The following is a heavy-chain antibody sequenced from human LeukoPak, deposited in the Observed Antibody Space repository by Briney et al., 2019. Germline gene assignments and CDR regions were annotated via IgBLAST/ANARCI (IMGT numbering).Heavy chain of an antibody. CDR1: GFTFSSYG. CDR3: ASSTMVRGVRYFDY. D-gene: IGHD3-10*01. CDR2: IRYDGSNK. J-gene: IGHJ4*02. V-gene: IGHV3-30*02. Sequence: GESLKISCAASGFTFSSYGMHWVRQAPGKGLEWVAFIRYDGSNKYYADSVKGRFTISRDNSKNTLYLQMNSLRAEDTAVYYCASSTMVRGVRYFDYWGQGTLVTVSS.